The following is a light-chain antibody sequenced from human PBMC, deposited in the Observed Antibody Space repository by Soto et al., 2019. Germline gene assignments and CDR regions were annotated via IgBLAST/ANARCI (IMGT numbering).Light chain of an antibody. Sequence: EIVLTQSPGTLSLFPGERATVSCRASQSVGRRFLAWYQQKPGQAPSLLMYGASSRASGIPDRFSGSVSGTDFTLTISRRGPEVSAVYYCQQYGSSPWTFGPGTKGEIK. CDR2: GAS. CDR3: QQYGSSPWT. J-gene: IGKJ1*01. V-gene: IGKV3-20*01. CDR1: QSVGRRF.